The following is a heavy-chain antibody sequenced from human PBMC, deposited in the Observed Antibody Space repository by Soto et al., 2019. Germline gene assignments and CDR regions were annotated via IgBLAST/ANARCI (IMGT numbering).Heavy chain of an antibody. CDR3: AKARKYSSPYDS. D-gene: IGHD6-19*01. J-gene: IGHJ5*01. CDR1: GFMFGSYA. V-gene: IGHV3-23*01. Sequence: EVQLLESGGGLVQPGGSLRLSCATSGFMFGSYAMTWVRQAPGKGLEWVSVISGGGSTTNYADSVRGRFTTSRDSSTDTVYLQMYSLRLEDTAVYYCAKARKYSSPYDSWGQGTLVTVSS. CDR2: ISGGGSTT.